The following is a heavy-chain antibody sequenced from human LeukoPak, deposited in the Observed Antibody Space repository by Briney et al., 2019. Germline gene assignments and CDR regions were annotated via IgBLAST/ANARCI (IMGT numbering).Heavy chain of an antibody. V-gene: IGHV3-74*01. Sequence: GGSLRLSCAASGFTFSSYEMNWVRQAPGKGLVWVSRINSDGSSTSYADSVKGRFTISRDNAKNTLYLQMNSLRAEDTAVYYCAIFPPESSGWLDYYYYYYMDVWGKGTTVTISS. J-gene: IGHJ6*03. CDR3: AIFPPESSGWLDYYYYYYMDV. CDR2: INSDGSST. CDR1: GFTFSSYE. D-gene: IGHD6-19*01.